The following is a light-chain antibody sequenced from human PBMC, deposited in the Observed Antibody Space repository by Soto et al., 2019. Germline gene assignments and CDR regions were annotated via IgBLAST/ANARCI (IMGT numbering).Light chain of an antibody. CDR3: QHYHDLPPFT. Sequence: DLQMTQSPSSLSASVGARVSITCQASQDIRTSLSWFQQKPGRAPKLLIYGASYLETGVPSRFRGSGSGTDFTFTISGLQAEDIATYYCQHYHDLPPFTFGPGTRVDVK. CDR1: QDIRTS. J-gene: IGKJ3*01. CDR2: GAS. V-gene: IGKV1-33*01.